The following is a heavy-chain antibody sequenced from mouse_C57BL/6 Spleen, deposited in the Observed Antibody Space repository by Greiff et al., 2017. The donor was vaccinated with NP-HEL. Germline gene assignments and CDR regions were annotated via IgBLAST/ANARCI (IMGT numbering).Heavy chain of an antibody. CDR1: GYSITSGYY. V-gene: IGHV3-6*01. Sequence: DVKLQESGPGLVKPSQSLSLTCSVTGYSITSGYYWNWIRQFPGNKLEWMGYISYDGSNNYNPSLKNRISITRDTSKNQFFLKLNSVTTEDTATYYCARVVFYDYDGRYFDVWGTGTTVTVSS. D-gene: IGHD2-4*01. J-gene: IGHJ1*03. CDR2: ISYDGSN. CDR3: ARVVFYDYDGRYFDV.